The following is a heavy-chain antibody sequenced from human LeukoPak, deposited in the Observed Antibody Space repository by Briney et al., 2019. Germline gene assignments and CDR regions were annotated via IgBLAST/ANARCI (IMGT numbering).Heavy chain of an antibody. CDR1: GYTFTSYD. CDR3: ARDLATIPANYYYMDV. V-gene: IGHV1-8*03. Sequence: GASVKVSCKASGYTFTSYDINWVRQATGQGLEWMGWMNPNSGNTGYAQKFQGRVTITRNTSISTAYMELSRLRSDDTAVYYCARDLATIPANYYYMDVWGKGTTVTISS. D-gene: IGHD5-24*01. J-gene: IGHJ6*03. CDR2: MNPNSGNT.